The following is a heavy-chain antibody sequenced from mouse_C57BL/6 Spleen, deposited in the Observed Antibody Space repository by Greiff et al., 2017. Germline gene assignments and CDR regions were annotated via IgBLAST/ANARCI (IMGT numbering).Heavy chain of an antibody. J-gene: IGHJ4*01. CDR3: ARSPYGSSGAMDY. CDR1: GYTFTSYW. CDR2: IAPSDSYT. V-gene: IGHV1-69*01. Sequence: QVQLQQPGAELVMPGASVKLSCKASGYTFTSYWMHWVKQRPGQGLEWIGEIAPSDSYTNYNQKFKGKSTLTVDKSSSTAYMQLSSLTSEDSAVYYCARSPYGSSGAMDYWGQGTSVTVSS. D-gene: IGHD1-1*01.